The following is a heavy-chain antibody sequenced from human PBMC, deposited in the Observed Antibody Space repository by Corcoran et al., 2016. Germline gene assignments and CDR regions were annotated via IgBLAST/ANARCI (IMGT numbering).Heavy chain of an antibody. CDR1: GGTFSSYA. CDR2: IIPIFGTA. D-gene: IGHD3-22*01. CDR3: ARGIPYYYDSSGHIYGMDV. Sequence: QVQLVQSGAEVKKPGSSVKVSCKASGGTFSSYAISWVRQAPGQGLEWMGGIIPIFGTANYAQKFQGRVTITADGSTSTAYMELSSLRSEDTAVYYCARGIPYYYDSSGHIYGMDVWGQGTTVTVSS. J-gene: IGHJ6*02. V-gene: IGHV1-69*01.